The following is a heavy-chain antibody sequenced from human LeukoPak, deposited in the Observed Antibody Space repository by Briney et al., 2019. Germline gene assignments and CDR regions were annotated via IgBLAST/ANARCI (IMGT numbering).Heavy chain of an antibody. CDR2: IYHSGST. J-gene: IGHJ2*01. V-gene: IGHV4-38-2*01. Sequence: SETLSLTCAVSGYSISSGYYWGWIRQPPGKGLEWIGSIYHSGSTYYNPSLKSRVTISVDTSKNQFSLKLSSVTAADTAVYYCARRITGTTTWYFDLWGRGTLVSVSS. D-gene: IGHD1-7*01. CDR3: ARRITGTTTWYFDL. CDR1: GYSISSGYY.